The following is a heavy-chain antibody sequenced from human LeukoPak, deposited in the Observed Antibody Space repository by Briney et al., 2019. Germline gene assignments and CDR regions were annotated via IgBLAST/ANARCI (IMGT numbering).Heavy chain of an antibody. CDR1: RFPPRKYA. D-gene: IGHD3-3*02. CDR3: AKEPEPFLEWHFDN. Sequence: GGSLRLSCVGSRFPPRKYAMSWVRQAPGKGLEWVSGISSSGGSKYYADSVRGRSTISRDNSKDTLFLQMSSLRADDTAKYYCAKEPEPFLEWHFDNWGQGTLVIVSS. V-gene: IGHV3-23*01. CDR2: ISSSGGSK. J-gene: IGHJ4*02.